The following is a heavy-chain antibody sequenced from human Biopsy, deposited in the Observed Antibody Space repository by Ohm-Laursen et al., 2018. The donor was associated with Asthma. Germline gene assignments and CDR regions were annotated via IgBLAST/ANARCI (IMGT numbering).Heavy chain of an antibody. Sequence: SVKVSCKASGGTFSSYEINWVRQAPGQGLEWMGRIDPNSGGTNYAQKFLGRVTMTRDTSVNTAFMVLSRLRSDDTAVYYCARIKIRIGAGTDRYFDLWGRGTLVTVSS. CDR1: GGTFSSYE. D-gene: IGHD3-16*01. V-gene: IGHV1-2*06. CDR2: IDPNSGGT. CDR3: ARIKIRIGAGTDRYFDL. J-gene: IGHJ2*01.